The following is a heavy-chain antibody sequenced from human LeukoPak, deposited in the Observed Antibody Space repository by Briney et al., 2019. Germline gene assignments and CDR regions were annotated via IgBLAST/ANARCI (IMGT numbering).Heavy chain of an antibody. D-gene: IGHD3-3*01. V-gene: IGHV3-30*02. CDR3: AKDSGWLLFEGVGFSDY. CDR1: GFTFSSYG. CDR2: IRYDGSNK. Sequence: PGGSLRLSCAASGFTFSSYGMHWVRQAPGKGLEWVAFIRYDGSNKYYADSVKGRFTISRDNSKNTLYLQMNSLRAEDTAVYYCAKDSGWLLFEGVGFSDYWGQGTLVTVSS. J-gene: IGHJ4*02.